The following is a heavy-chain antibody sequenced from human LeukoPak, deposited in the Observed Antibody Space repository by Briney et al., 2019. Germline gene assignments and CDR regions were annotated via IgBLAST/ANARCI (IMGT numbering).Heavy chain of an antibody. D-gene: IGHD3-10*01. J-gene: IGHJ6*04. CDR2: IYHSGST. V-gene: IGHV4-38-2*01. CDR3: ARDGPTMVRGVAYYSYGMDV. Sequence: AETLSLTCAVSCYSISSGYYWGWIRQPPGKGLEWIGSIYHSGSTYYNPSLKSRVTISVDTSKDQFSLKLSSVTAADTAVYCWARDGPTMVRGVAYYSYGMDVWGKGTTVTVSS. CDR1: CYSISSGYY.